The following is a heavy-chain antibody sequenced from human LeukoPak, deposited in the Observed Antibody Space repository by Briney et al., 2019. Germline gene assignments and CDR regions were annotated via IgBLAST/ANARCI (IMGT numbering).Heavy chain of an antibody. D-gene: IGHD1-7*01. CDR1: GYTFTSYA. Sequence: ASVKVSCKASGYTFTSYAMRWVRQAPGQRLEWMGWINAGNGNTKYSQELQGRVTITRDTSASTAYMELSSLRSEDMAVYYCARVNWNYDAFDIWGQGTMVTVSS. CDR3: ARVNWNYDAFDI. J-gene: IGHJ3*02. CDR2: INAGNGNT. V-gene: IGHV1-3*03.